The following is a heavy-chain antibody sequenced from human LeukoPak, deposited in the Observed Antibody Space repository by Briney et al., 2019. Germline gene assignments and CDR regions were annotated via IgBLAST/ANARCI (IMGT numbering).Heavy chain of an antibody. V-gene: IGHV3-64D*06. J-gene: IGHJ5*02. D-gene: IGHD2-2*01. CDR2: ISSNGGST. CDR1: GFTFSSYA. Sequence: GGSLRLSCSASGFTFSSYAMEWVRQAPGKGLEYVSVISSNGGSTHYVDSVKGRFTISRDYSKNMLYLQMSSLRAEDTAVYYCVKGSSTSYRYNWFDPWGQGTLVTVSS. CDR3: VKGSSTSYRYNWFDP.